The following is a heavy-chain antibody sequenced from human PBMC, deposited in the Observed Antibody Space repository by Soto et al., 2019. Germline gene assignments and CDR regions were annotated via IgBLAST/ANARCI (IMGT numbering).Heavy chain of an antibody. J-gene: IGHJ6*02. V-gene: IGHV3-74*01. CDR3: ARVVVVIPPGYYYAMDV. D-gene: IGHD3-22*01. CDR2: INSDGSST. Sequence: PGGSLRLYCAASGFTFCSYWMHWVRQAPGKGLVWVSRINSDGSSTSYADSVKGRFTISRDNGKNSLFLQMNSLRDEDTAVYYCARVVVVIPPGYYYAMDVWGQGTTVTVSS. CDR1: GFTFCSYW.